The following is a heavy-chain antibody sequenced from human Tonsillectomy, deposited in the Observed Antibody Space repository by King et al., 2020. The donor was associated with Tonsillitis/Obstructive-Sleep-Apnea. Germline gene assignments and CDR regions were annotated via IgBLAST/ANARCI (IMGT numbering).Heavy chain of an antibody. D-gene: IGHD1-14*01. CDR2: IIPVFGTT. CDR1: GGTFSNYV. CDR3: ASFVRTHYYYYYMDV. J-gene: IGHJ6*03. V-gene: IGHV1-69*01. Sequence: QLVQSGAEVKKPGSSVKVSCKVSGGTFSNYVINWVRQAPGQGLEWMGEIIPVFGTTYYAQKSQGRVSITADESTSTVYMELSSLRSEDTAVYYCASFVRTHYYYYYMDVWGKGTTVTVSS.